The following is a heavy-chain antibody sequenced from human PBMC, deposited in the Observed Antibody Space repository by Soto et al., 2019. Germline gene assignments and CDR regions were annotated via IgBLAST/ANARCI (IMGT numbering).Heavy chain of an antibody. J-gene: IGHJ4*02. Sequence: EVQLVESGGGLVQPGGSLRLSCAASGFTFSSYWMHWVRQAPGKGLVWVSRINSDGSSTSYADSVKGRFTISRDNAKNTLYLQMNSLRAEDTAVYYCARTYSGSAQGVWYFDYWGQGTLFTVSS. CDR3: ARTYSGSAQGVWYFDY. CDR2: INSDGSST. D-gene: IGHD1-26*01. V-gene: IGHV3-74*01. CDR1: GFTFSSYW.